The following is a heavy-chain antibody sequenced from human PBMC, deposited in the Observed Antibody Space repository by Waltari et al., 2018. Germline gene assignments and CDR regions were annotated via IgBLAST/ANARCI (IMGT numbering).Heavy chain of an antibody. V-gene: IGHV4-34*01. Sequence: QVQLQQWGAGLLKPSATLSLTCAVYGGSFSGYYWRWLRQPPGKGLEWIGEINHSGSTNYNPSLKSRVTISVDTSKNQFSLKLSSVTAADTAVYYCARDGYYYGSGKYYFDYWGQGTLVTVSS. J-gene: IGHJ4*02. D-gene: IGHD3-10*01. CDR3: ARDGYYYGSGKYYFDY. CDR2: INHSGST. CDR1: GGSFSGYY.